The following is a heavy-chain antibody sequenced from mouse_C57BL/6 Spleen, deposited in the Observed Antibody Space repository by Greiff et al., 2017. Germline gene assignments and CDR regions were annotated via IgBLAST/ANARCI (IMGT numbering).Heavy chain of an antibody. Sequence: QVQLQQSGAELARPGASVKLSCKASGYTFTSYGISWVKQRTGQGLEWIGEIYPRSGTTYYNEKFKGKATLTADKSSSTAYMELRSLTSEDSAVYFCAGYYGNYGGYYAMDYWGQGTSVTVSS. D-gene: IGHD2-1*01. CDR1: GYTFTSYG. CDR2: IYPRSGTT. J-gene: IGHJ4*01. CDR3: AGYYGNYGGYYAMDY. V-gene: IGHV1-81*01.